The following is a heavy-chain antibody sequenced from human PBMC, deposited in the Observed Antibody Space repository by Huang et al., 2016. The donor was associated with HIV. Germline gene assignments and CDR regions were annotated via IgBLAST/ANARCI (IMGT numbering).Heavy chain of an antibody. CDR2: SNPVKGNT. Sequence: QVHLVQSGPEVKKPGASVKVSCKASGYNFTSRGLHWVRQAPGQRLEWMGYSNPVKGNTKYSPKFQDRVTLTRDISANTAYMQLSRLTSEDTAVYYCASGQRMRESDIVATIPVSWGQGALVTVSS. CDR3: ASGQRMRESDIVATIPVS. CDR1: GYNFTSRG. V-gene: IGHV1-3*01. J-gene: IGHJ5*02. D-gene: IGHD5-12*01.